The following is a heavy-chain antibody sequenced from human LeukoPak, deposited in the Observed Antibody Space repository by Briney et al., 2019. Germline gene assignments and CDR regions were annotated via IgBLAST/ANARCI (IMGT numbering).Heavy chain of an antibody. CDR2: ISTSSSYI. Sequence: GGSLRLSCAASEFTFSDYGMNWVRQAPGKGLEWVASISTSSSYIYYADSVKGRFTISRDNAKNSVYLQMNSLRGEDTALYYCAKGTGAGSYWVDYWSQGTLVTVSS. V-gene: IGHV3-21*01. D-gene: IGHD3-10*01. J-gene: IGHJ4*02. CDR1: EFTFSDYG. CDR3: AKGTGAGSYWVDY.